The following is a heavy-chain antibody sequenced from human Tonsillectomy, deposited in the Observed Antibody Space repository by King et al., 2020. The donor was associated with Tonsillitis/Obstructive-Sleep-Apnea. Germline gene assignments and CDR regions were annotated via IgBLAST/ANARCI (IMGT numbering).Heavy chain of an antibody. D-gene: IGHD3-3*01. V-gene: IGHV3-21*01. Sequence: VQLVESGGGLVKPGGSLRLSCAASGFTFSSYSMNWVRQAPGKGLEWVSSISSSSSYIYYADSVKGRFTISRDNAKNSLYLQMNSLRAEDTAVYYCARRGTYYDFWSGDTPKEGWFDPWGQGTLVTVSS. CDR1: GFTFSSYS. CDR3: ARRGTYYDFWSGDTPKEGWFDP. J-gene: IGHJ5*02. CDR2: ISSSSSYI.